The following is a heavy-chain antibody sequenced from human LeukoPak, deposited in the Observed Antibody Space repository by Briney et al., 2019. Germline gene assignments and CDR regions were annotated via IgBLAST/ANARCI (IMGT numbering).Heavy chain of an antibody. CDR3: ARDWFGELFAFDP. D-gene: IGHD3-10*01. CDR2: IYHTGKT. Sequence: PSETLSLTCTVSGYSISSGYFWGWIRQSPGRGLEWIGSIYHTGKTQYTPSLKSRVTISVDTSKNQFSLKLSSVTAADTAVYYCARDWFGELFAFDPWGQGTLVTVSS. V-gene: IGHV4-38-2*02. CDR1: GYSISSGYF. J-gene: IGHJ5*02.